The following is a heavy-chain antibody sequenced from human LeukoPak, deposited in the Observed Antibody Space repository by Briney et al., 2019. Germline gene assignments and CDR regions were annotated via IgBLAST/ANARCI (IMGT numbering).Heavy chain of an antibody. J-gene: IGHJ3*02. CDR2: INRSGST. V-gene: IGHV4-34*01. Sequence: PSETLSLTCAVYGGSFSGYYWSWMRQPPGKGLEWIGEINRSGSTNYNPSLKSRVTISVDTSKNLFSLKVSSVTAADTAVYYCARGWKIYCSSTSCYRTGAFDIWGQGTMVTVSS. CDR3: ARGWKIYCSSTSCYRTGAFDI. D-gene: IGHD2-2*02. CDR1: GGSFSGYY.